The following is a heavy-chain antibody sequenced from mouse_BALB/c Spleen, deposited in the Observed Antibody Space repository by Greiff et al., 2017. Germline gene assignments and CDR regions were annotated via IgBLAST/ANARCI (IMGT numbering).Heavy chain of an antibody. Sequence: EVQGVESGGGLVQPGGSRKLSCAASGFTFSSFGMHWVRQAPEKGLEWVAYISSGSSTIYYADTVKGRFTISGDNPKITLFLQMTSLRSEDTAMYYCARSRTTGQGFDYWGQGTTLTVSS. CDR3: ARSRTTGQGFDY. V-gene: IGHV5-17*02. D-gene: IGHD1-1*01. J-gene: IGHJ2*01. CDR2: ISSGSSTI. CDR1: GFTFSSFG.